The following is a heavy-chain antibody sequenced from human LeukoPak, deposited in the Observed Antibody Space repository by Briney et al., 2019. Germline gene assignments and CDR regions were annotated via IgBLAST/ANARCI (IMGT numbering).Heavy chain of an antibody. V-gene: IGHV3-23*01. CDR3: AKSGIAGATRWFDP. Sequence: GGSLRLSCAASGFTFKSYAMNWVRQAPGKGLEWVSAISGTGGSPYYADSVKGRFTISRDNSKSTLYLQMNNLRAEDTAVYYCAKSGIAGATRWFDPWGQGTLVTLSS. CDR2: ISGTGGSP. D-gene: IGHD1-26*01. CDR1: GFTFKSYA. J-gene: IGHJ5*02.